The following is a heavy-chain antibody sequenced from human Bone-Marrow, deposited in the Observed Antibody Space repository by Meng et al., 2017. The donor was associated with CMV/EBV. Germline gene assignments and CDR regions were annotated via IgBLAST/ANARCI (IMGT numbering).Heavy chain of an antibody. CDR1: GFTFRSYA. Sequence: GESLKISCAASGFTFRSYAMNWVRQPPGKGLEWVSGISGSGDITHYADSVKGRFTLTREDSKNSLSLQMNSLRVDDTAVYYCGRDPAGRVLGVPLLGRDYWGQGTLVTVSS. CDR2: ISGSGDIT. D-gene: IGHD3-16*01. CDR3: GRDPAGRVLGVPLLGRDY. J-gene: IGHJ4*02. V-gene: IGHV3-23*01.